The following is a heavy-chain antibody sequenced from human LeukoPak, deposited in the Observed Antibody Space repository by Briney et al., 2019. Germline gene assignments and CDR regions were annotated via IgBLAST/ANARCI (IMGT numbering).Heavy chain of an antibody. V-gene: IGHV4-31*03. Sequence: SQTLSLTCTVSGASISSGGYYWSWIRQHPGKGLEWIGYISYSGSPYYNPSLKSRVTISVDTSRNQFSLKLRSVTAADTAVYYCARGPHCSSTSCYSEYFHHWGQGTLVTVSS. CDR1: GASISSGGYY. CDR2: ISYSGSP. J-gene: IGHJ1*01. D-gene: IGHD2-2*01. CDR3: ARGPHCSSTSCYSEYFHH.